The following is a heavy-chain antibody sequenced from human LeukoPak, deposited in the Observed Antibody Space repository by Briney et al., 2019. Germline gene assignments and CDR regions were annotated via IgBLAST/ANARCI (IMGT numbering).Heavy chain of an antibody. CDR1: GFTFSSYA. V-gene: IGHV3-30*04. CDR3: ARDRNPCNIRCFLGDV. CDR2: IWYDGSNK. J-gene: IGHJ6*04. D-gene: IGHD1-14*01. Sequence: HPGGSLRLSCAASGFTFSSYAMHWVRQAPGKGLEWVAVIWYDGSNKYYADSVKGRFTISRDNSKNTLYLQMNSLRAEDTAVYYCARDRNPCNIRCFLGDVWGKGTTVTVSS.